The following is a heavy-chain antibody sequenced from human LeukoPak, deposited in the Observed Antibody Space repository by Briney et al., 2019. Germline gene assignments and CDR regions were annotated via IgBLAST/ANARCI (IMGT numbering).Heavy chain of an antibody. Sequence: ASVKVSCKASGYTFTSYDINWVRQATGQGLEWMGWMNPNSGNTGYAQKFPGRVTMTRNTSISTAYMELSSLRSEDTAVYYCARGHCSSTSCYTRYYYYGMDVWGQGTTVTVSS. CDR1: GYTFTSYD. CDR2: MNPNSGNT. J-gene: IGHJ6*02. D-gene: IGHD2-2*02. V-gene: IGHV1-8*01. CDR3: ARGHCSSTSCYTRYYYYGMDV.